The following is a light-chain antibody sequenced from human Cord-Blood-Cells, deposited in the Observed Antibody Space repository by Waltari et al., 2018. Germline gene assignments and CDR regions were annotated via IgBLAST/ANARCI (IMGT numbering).Light chain of an antibody. CDR3: QVWDSSSDHYV. J-gene: IGLJ1*01. CDR2: YDS. CDR1: NIGGKS. V-gene: IGLV3-21*04. Sequence: SYVLTQPPSVSVAPGKTARITCGGNNIGGKSAHCHQQKPGQAPVLVIYYDSDRPSVIPERFSGSNTGNTATLTISRVEAGDEADYYCQVWDSSSDHYVFGTGTKVTVL.